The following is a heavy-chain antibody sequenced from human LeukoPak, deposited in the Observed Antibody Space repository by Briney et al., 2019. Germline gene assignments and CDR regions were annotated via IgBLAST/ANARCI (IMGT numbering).Heavy chain of an antibody. Sequence: GGSLRLSCAASGFTFSSYAMSWVRQAPGKGLEWVANIKQDGSEKYYVDSVKGRFTISRDNAKNSLYLQMNSLRAEDTAVYYCARAPPRGQLWLKYYYYYMDVWGKGTTVTVSS. CDR1: GFTFSSYA. CDR2: IKQDGSEK. J-gene: IGHJ6*03. D-gene: IGHD5-18*01. CDR3: ARAPPRGQLWLKYYYYYMDV. V-gene: IGHV3-7*01.